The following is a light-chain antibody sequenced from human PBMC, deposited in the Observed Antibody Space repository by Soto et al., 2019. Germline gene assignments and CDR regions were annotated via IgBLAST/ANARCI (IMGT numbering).Light chain of an antibody. Sequence: EIVLTQSPGTLSLSPGESATLSCRASQSVSSSYLAWYQQNPGQAPRLLIYGASSRPTGTPDRFSGSASGTDFTLTISRLEPEDVAVYYCQQYGSSPQTFGQWTKVAIK. CDR1: QSVSSSY. CDR3: QQYGSSPQT. J-gene: IGKJ1*01. CDR2: GAS. V-gene: IGKV3-20*01.